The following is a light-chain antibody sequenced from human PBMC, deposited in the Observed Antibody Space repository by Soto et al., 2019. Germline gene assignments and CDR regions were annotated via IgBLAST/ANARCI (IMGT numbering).Light chain of an antibody. CDR3: QYRSNWPPYT. J-gene: IGKJ2*01. Sequence: EIVLTQSPGTLSLSPGERATLSCRASQGVNGYLAWYQQKPGHAPRLLIYDISNRATGIPARFSGSGSGTDFTLTISRLEPEDFAVYYCQYRSNWPPYTFGPGTKLEI. V-gene: IGKV3-11*01. CDR1: QGVNGY. CDR2: DIS.